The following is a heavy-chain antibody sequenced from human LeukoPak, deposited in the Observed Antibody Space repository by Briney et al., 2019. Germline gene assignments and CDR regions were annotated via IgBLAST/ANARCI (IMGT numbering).Heavy chain of an antibody. CDR1: GDSISGYF. CDR3: ARHTPPPTGFCSSTGCYMTGSEYFCMDV. V-gene: IGHV4-4*09. D-gene: IGHD2-2*02. J-gene: IGHJ6*03. CDR2: IYSSGST. Sequence: SSQTLSLTCSVSGDSISGYFWSWIRQPPGKGLEWIGYIYSSGSTNYNPSLKSRVSISVDTSKNQVSLELTSVTDADKAIYYCARHTPPPTGFCSSTGCYMTGSEYFCMDVWRKGTRVTVSS.